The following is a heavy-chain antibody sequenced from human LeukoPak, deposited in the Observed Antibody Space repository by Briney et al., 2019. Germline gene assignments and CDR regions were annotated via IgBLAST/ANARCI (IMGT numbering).Heavy chain of an antibody. CDR1: GFAFSSYW. CDR3: AKGEDYYYDSSGYYYG. D-gene: IGHD3-22*01. Sequence: GGSLRLSCAAYGFAFSSYWMSWVRQAPGKGLEWVSAISGSGGSTYYADSVKGRFTISRDNSKNTLYLQMNSLRAEDTAVYYCAKGEDYYYDSSGYYYGWGQGTLVTVSS. CDR2: ISGSGGST. V-gene: IGHV3-23*01. J-gene: IGHJ4*02.